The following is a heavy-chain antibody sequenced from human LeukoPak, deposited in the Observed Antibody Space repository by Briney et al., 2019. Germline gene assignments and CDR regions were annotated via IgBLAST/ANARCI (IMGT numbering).Heavy chain of an antibody. CDR3: ARGIPIPATHPIDY. CDR2: IWYDGSHI. V-gene: IGHV3-33*03. Sequence: TGGSLRLSCAASGFTFTSYGMHWVRQAPGKGLEWVGMIWYDGSHIKYADSVEGRFSISRDTSKNTLYLQMNSLGADDTAVYYCARGIPIPATHPIDYWGQGSLVTVSS. J-gene: IGHJ4*02. D-gene: IGHD2-21*01. CDR1: GFTFTSYG.